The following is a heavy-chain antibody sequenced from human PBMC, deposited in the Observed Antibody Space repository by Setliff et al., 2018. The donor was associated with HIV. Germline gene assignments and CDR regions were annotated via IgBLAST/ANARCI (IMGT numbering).Heavy chain of an antibody. Sequence: WASVKGSCKVSSSILTQFSMHWVRQAPGKGLEWMGASDPQYDETIYAQRFQGRVTLTEDTSTKAAYMELSNLESEDTALYYCAAGGASSTDHLSSFSDRSLYLRDSWGQGTLFTVAS. D-gene: IGHD2-2*01. CDR2: SDPQYDET. J-gene: IGHJ4*02. V-gene: IGHV1-24*01. CDR1: SSILTQFS. CDR3: AAGGASSTDHLSSFSDRSLYLRDS.